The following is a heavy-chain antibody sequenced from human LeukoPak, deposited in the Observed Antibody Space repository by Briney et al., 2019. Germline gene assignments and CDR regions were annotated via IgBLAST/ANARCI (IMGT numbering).Heavy chain of an antibody. Sequence: GRSLRLSCAASGFTFDDYAMHWVRQAPGKGLEWVSGISWNSSSIGYADSVEGRFTISRDNAKNSLYLQMNSLGAEDTALYYCAKDRAEDIVGGFDYWGQGTLVTVSS. D-gene: IGHD2-15*01. CDR3: AKDRAEDIVGGFDY. CDR1: GFTFDDYA. CDR2: ISWNSSSI. V-gene: IGHV3-9*01. J-gene: IGHJ4*02.